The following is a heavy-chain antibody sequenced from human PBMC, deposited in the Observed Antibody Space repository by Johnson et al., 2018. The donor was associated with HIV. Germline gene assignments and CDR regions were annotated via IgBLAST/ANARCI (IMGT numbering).Heavy chain of an antibody. V-gene: IGHV3-30-3*01. CDR1: GFTFSSYA. D-gene: IGHD1-1*01. Sequence: QEQLVESGGGVVQPGRSLRLSCAASGFTFSSYAMHWVRQAPGKGLEWVAVISNDGSNKYYADFVKGRFTISRDNSKNTVYLQMNRLRAEDTAVYYCARDRAEVDDPNDAFDIWGQGTVVTVSS. J-gene: IGHJ3*02. CDR2: ISNDGSNK. CDR3: ARDRAEVDDPNDAFDI.